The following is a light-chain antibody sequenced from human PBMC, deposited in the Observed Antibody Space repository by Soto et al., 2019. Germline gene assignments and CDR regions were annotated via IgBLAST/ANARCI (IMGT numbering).Light chain of an antibody. CDR1: QSVSSSY. Sequence: EIVLTQSPGTLSLSPGERATLSCRASQSVSSSYLAWYQQTPGQAPRLLIYGASSRATGIPDRFSGSVSGTDFTLTISRLESEAFAVYYCQQYGSSPPTFGQGIKVEIK. V-gene: IGKV3-20*01. CDR2: GAS. CDR3: QQYGSSPPT. J-gene: IGKJ1*01.